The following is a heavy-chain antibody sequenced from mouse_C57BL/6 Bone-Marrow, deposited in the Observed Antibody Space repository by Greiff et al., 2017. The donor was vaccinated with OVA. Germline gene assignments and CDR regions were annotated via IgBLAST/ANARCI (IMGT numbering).Heavy chain of an antibody. D-gene: IGHD2-4*01. CDR1: GYTFTSYW. J-gene: IGHJ3*01. Sequence: QVQLQQPGAELVRPGTSVKLSCKASGYTFTSYWMHWVKQRPGQGLEWIGVFAPSVSYTNYNQKFKGKATLTVDTSASTAYMQRSSLTSEDSAVYYGASAYDYDGAWFAYWGQGTLVTVSA. CDR2: FAPSVSYT. CDR3: ASAYDYDGAWFAY. V-gene: IGHV1-59*01.